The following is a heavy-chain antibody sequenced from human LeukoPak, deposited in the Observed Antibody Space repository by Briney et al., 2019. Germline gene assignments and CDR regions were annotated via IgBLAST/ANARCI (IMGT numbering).Heavy chain of an antibody. V-gene: IGHV3-30*18. CDR3: AKALGGDDIFDY. Sequence: GGSLRLSCTASGFTFSSYGMHWVRQAPGKGLEWVAVISYDGSNKYYADSVKGRFTISRDSSKNTLYLQMNSLRAEDTAVYYCAKALGGDDIFDYWGQGTLVTVSS. CDR1: GFTFSSYG. J-gene: IGHJ4*02. D-gene: IGHD2-21*01. CDR2: ISYDGSNK.